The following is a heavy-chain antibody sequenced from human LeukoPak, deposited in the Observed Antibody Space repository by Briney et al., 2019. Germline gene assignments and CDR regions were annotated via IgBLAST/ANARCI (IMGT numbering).Heavy chain of an antibody. CDR2: ISDDGKNK. J-gene: IGHJ4*02. V-gene: IGHV3-30*03. CDR1: GFTFSRYA. CDR3: ARDSGYSGSSLFDN. D-gene: IGHD1-26*01. Sequence: PGGSLRLSCAGSGFTFSRYAMHWVRQAPGKGLEWMAVISDDGKNKAYGDAVVGRFTISRDNSKNTVFVQMNFLRAEDTAVYYCARDSGYSGSSLFDNWGQGTLVTVSS.